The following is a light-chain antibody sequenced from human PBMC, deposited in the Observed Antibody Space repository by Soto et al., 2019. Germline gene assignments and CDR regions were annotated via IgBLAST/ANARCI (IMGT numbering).Light chain of an antibody. CDR1: QSVGSTY. Sequence: EVVLTQSPGTLSLSPGERATLSCRASQSVGSTYLAWYQQKPGQAPRLLIYGVSSRATGIPDRFSGSGSGTDFTLTISSLQSEDCAVYYCQQYGSSAWTFGQGTKVDIK. V-gene: IGKV3-20*01. CDR2: GVS. J-gene: IGKJ1*01. CDR3: QQYGSSAWT.